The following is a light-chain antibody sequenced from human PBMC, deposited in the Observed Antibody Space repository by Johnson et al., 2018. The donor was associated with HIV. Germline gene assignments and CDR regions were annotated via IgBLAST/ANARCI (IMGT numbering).Light chain of an antibody. CDR1: SSNIGNNY. V-gene: IGLV1-51*01. CDR3: GTWDISRSYV. CDR2: DNN. Sequence: QSVLTQPPSVSAAPGQKVTISCSGSSSNIGNNYVSWYQQLPGTAPKLLIYDNNKRPSGIPDRFSGSKSGTSATLGITGLQTGDEADYYCGTWDISRSYVFGTRTKGTVL. J-gene: IGLJ1*01.